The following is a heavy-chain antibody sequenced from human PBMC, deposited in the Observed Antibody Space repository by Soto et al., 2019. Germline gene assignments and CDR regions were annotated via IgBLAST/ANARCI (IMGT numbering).Heavy chain of an antibody. CDR1: GFTFSNAW. J-gene: IGHJ6*03. CDR2: IKSKTDGGTT. V-gene: IGHV3-15*01. CDR3: TPSKRGYYYYYMDV. Sequence: GGSLRLSCAASGFTFSNAWMSWVRQAPGKGLEWVGRIKSKTDGGTTDYAAPVKGRFTISRDDSKNTLYLQMNSLKTEDTAVYYCTPSKRGYYYYYMDVWGKGTTVTVSS.